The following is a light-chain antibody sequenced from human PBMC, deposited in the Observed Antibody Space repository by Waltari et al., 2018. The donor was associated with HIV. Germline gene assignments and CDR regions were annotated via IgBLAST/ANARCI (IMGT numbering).Light chain of an antibody. CDR3: ASWDDSLSGWV. Sequence: QSMLTQPPSPSATPGQRAPISCSGTKFNVGFNHVHWFKQLPEAAPRLLIGKNNQRPSGVPDRFSGSKSGTLAALAIRGLRPEDEADYYCASWDDSLSGWVFGVGTKLSVL. CDR1: KFNVGFNH. CDR2: KNN. V-gene: IGLV1-47*01. J-gene: IGLJ3*02.